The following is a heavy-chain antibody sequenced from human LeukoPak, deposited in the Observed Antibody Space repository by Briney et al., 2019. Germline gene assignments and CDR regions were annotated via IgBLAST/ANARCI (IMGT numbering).Heavy chain of an antibody. J-gene: IGHJ4*02. CDR1: GFILNNYW. CDR3: VRDSDRRSDC. V-gene: IGHV3-7*05. CDR2: IKEGGSEK. D-gene: IGHD3-22*01. Sequence: GGSLRLSCAASGFILNNYWMSWVRQAPGKGLEWVASIKEGGSEKYYVDSVKGRFTISRDSAKNSLYLQMNSLRAEDTAIYYCVRDSDRRSDCWGQGTLVSVSS.